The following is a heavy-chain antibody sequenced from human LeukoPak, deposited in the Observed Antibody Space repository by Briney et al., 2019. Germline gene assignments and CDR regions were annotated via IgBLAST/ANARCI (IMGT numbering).Heavy chain of an antibody. V-gene: IGHV1-2*02. CDR2: INPNSGGT. CDR3: ARGWSGSYYSHYDYYMDV. D-gene: IGHD1-26*01. J-gene: IGHJ6*03. CDR1: GYTFTGYY. Sequence: ASVKVSCKASGYTFTGYYMHWVRQAPGQGLEWMGWINPNSGGTNYAQKFQGRVTMTRDTSISTAYMELSRLRSDDTAVYYCARGWSGSYYSHYDYYMDVWGKGTTVTVSS.